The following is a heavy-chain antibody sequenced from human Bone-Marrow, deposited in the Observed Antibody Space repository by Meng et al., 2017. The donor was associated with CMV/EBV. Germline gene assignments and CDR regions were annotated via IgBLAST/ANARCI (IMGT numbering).Heavy chain of an antibody. CDR2: ISSSGSTI. Sequence: GESLKISCAASGFTFSDYYMSWIRQAPGKGLEWVSYISSSGSTIYYADSVKGRFTISRDNAKNSLYLQMNSLRAEDTAVYYCARVVVVPAATNYYYYGMDVWGQGTTVTVSS. V-gene: IGHV3-11*04. D-gene: IGHD2-2*01. CDR1: GFTFSDYY. CDR3: ARVVVVPAATNYYYYGMDV. J-gene: IGHJ6*02.